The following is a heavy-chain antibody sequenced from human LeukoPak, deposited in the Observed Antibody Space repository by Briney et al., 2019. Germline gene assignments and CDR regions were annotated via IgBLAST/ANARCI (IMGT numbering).Heavy chain of an antibody. CDR3: ARRIQLWKDAFDI. D-gene: IGHD5-18*01. V-gene: IGHV1-69*06. J-gene: IGHJ3*02. CDR1: GGTFSSYA. CDR2: IIPIFGTA. Sequence: SVTVSCKASGGTFSSYAISWVRQAPGQGLEWMGGIIPIFGTANYAQKFQGRVTITADKSTSTAYMELSSLRSEDTAVYYCARRIQLWKDAFDIWGQGTMVTVSS.